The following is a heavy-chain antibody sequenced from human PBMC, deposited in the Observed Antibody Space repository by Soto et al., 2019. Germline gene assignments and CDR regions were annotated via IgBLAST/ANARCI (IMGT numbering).Heavy chain of an antibody. D-gene: IGHD6-13*01. CDR3: ARSRVVGYSSSWYGY. CDR1: GGSISSSSYY. Sequence: PSETLSLTCTVSGGSISSSSYYGGWIRQPPGMGLEWIGSIYYSGSTYYNPSLKSRVTISVDKSKNQFSLKLSSVTAADTAVYYCARSRVVGYSSSWYGYWGQGTLVTVSS. CDR2: IYYSGST. V-gene: IGHV4-39*07. J-gene: IGHJ4*02.